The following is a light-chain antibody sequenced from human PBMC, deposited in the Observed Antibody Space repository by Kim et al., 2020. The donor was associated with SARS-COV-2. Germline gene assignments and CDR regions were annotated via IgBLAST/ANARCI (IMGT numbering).Light chain of an antibody. CDR2: EVS. V-gene: IGLV2-14*01. J-gene: IGLJ2*01. CDR3: SSYTFSTTLV. Sequence: QSALTQPASVSGSPGQSITISCTGTSSDIGGYNYVSWYQQHPGKAPKLMIYEVSNRPSGVSNCFSGSKSGNTASLTISGLQAEDESDYYCSSYTFSTTLVFGGGTQLTVL. CDR1: SSDIGGYNY.